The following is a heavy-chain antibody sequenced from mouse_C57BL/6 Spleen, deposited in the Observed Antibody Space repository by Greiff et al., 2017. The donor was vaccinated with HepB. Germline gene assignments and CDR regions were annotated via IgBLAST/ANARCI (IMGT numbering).Heavy chain of an antibody. Sequence: QVQLQQPGAELVMPGASVKLSCKASGYTFTSYWMHWVKQRPGQGLEWIGEIDPSDSYTNYNQKFKGKATLTVDKSSSTAYMQLSSLTSEDSAVYYCVRGLGRTWFAYWGQGTLVTVSA. J-gene: IGHJ3*01. CDR2: IDPSDSYT. D-gene: IGHD4-1*01. CDR3: VRGLGRTWFAY. CDR1: GYTFTSYW. V-gene: IGHV1-69*01.